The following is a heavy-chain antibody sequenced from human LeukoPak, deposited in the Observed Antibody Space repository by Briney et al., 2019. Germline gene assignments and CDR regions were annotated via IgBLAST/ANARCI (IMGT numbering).Heavy chain of an antibody. V-gene: IGHV4-39*01. CDR2: IYYSGST. Sequence: PSETLSLTCSVSGDSISTSSYYWGWIRQPPGKGLEWIGTIYYSGSTYYNPSLTSRVTISVDTSKNQFSLKLSSVTAADTAVYYCARHKDYYYSYMDVWGKGTTVTISS. J-gene: IGHJ6*03. CDR3: ARHKDYYYSYMDV. CDR1: GDSISTSSYY.